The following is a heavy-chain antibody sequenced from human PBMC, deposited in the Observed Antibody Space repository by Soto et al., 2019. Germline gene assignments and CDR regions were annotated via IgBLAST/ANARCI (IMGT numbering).Heavy chain of an antibody. CDR1: GFTFSSYA. Sequence: GGSLRLSCAASGFTFSSYAMSWVRQAPGKGLEWVSAISGSGGSTYYADSVKGRFTISRDNSKNTLYLQMNSLRAEDTAVYYCATSNYDYIWGSYRMYYFDYWGQGTLVTVSS. J-gene: IGHJ4*02. CDR3: ATSNYDYIWGSYRMYYFDY. CDR2: ISGSGGST. D-gene: IGHD3-16*02. V-gene: IGHV3-23*01.